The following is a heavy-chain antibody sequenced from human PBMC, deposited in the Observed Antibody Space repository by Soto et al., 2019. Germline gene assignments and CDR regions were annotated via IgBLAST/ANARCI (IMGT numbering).Heavy chain of an antibody. J-gene: IGHJ4*02. V-gene: IGHV3-23*01. CDR3: AKDRGYSSVLIDY. D-gene: IGHD6-19*01. CDR2: ISGSSSST. Sequence: PGGSLRLSCAASGFTFSSYSMNWVRQAPGKGLEWVSAISGSSSSTYYADSVKGRFTISRDNSKNTLYLQMNSLRAEDTAVYYCAKDRGYSSVLIDYWGQGTLVTVSS. CDR1: GFTFSSYS.